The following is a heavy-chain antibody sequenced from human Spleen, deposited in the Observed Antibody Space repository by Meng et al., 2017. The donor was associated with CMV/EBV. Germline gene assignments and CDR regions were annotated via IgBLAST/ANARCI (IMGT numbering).Heavy chain of an antibody. Sequence: GGSLRLSCAASGFIVSSNYMSWVRQAPGKGLEWVSVIYSGGSTYYADSVKGRFTISRDNSKNTLYLQMNSLRAEDTAVYYCAREWGYCSSTSCTGAFDIWGQGTMVTVSS. V-gene: IGHV3-53*05. CDR3: AREWGYCSSTSCTGAFDI. D-gene: IGHD2-2*01. CDR1: GFIVSSNY. CDR2: IYSGGST. J-gene: IGHJ3*02.